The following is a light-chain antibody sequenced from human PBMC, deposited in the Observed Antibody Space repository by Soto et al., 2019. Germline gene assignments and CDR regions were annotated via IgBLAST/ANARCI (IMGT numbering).Light chain of an antibody. Sequence: DVQMTQCPSTLAASVGDRVTITSRPSENIKNWLAWYQQTPGKAPKVLISDASRLETGVPSRFSGSGYGTGFTLTIASLQTDDFGTYHCQKYDVHPKTFGQGTKVDSK. CDR3: QKYDVHPKT. CDR1: ENIKNW. V-gene: IGKV1-5*01. CDR2: DAS. J-gene: IGKJ1*01.